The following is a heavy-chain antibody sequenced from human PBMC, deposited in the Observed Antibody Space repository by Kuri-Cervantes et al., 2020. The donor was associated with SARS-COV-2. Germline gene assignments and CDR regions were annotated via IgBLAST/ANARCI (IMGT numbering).Heavy chain of an antibody. CDR3: AREGYYDSSGYFGDYVRMDV. CDR2: IRAYNGNT. D-gene: IGHD3-22*01. J-gene: IGHJ6*02. V-gene: IGHV1-18*01. Sequence: ASVKVSCKASGYTFTSYGISWVRQAPGQGLEWMGWIRAYNGNTNYAQKLQGRVTMTTDTSTSTAYMELRSLRSDDTAVYYCAREGYYDSSGYFGDYVRMDVWGQGTTVTVSS. CDR1: GYTFTSYG.